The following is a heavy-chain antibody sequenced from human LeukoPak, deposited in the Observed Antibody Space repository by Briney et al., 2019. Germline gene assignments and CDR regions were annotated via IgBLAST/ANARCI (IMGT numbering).Heavy chain of an antibody. CDR2: ITSSGGDT. J-gene: IGHJ4*02. Sequence: PGGSLRLSCTASGFTFSNYAMSWVRQARGKGLVWVSAITSSGGDTYYADSVKGRFTFSRDNSKNTLYLQMTSLRPEDTAIYYCAKADYNDYAFDYWGQGTLVTVSS. V-gene: IGHV3-23*01. CDR3: AKADYNDYAFDY. CDR1: GFTFSNYA. D-gene: IGHD4-11*01.